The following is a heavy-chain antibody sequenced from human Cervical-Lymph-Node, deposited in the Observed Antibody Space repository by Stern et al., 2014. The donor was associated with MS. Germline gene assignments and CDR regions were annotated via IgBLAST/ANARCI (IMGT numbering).Heavy chain of an antibody. CDR3: ARRGSGYILDY. CDR1: GGSISISSYY. Sequence: VQLVESGPGLVKPSETLSLICTVSGGSISISSYYWGWIRQPPGKGLEWIGSIHYSGSTYYNPSLKSRITIYADTSKNQFSLKLGSVTAADTAVYYCARRGSGYILDYWGPGTLVTVSS. V-gene: IGHV4-39*01. D-gene: IGHD6-19*01. J-gene: IGHJ4*02. CDR2: IHYSGST.